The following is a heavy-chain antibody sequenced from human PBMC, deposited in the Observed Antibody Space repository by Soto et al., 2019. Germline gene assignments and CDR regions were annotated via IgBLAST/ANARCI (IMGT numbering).Heavy chain of an antibody. CDR2: IIPIFGTA. V-gene: IGHV1-69*06. Sequence: SVKVSCKASGYTFSSYAISWVRQAPGQGLEWMGGIIPIFGTANYAQKFQGRVTITADKSTSTAYMELSSLRSEDTAVYYCARSIAAAHDAFDIWGQGTMVTVS. CDR3: ARSIAAAHDAFDI. J-gene: IGHJ3*02. CDR1: GYTFSSYA. D-gene: IGHD6-13*01.